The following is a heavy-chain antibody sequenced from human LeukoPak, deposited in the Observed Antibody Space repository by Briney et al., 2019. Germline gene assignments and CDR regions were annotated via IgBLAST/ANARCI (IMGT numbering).Heavy chain of an antibody. D-gene: IGHD1-26*01. CDR2: IYYSGST. V-gene: IGHV4-59*01. J-gene: IGHJ4*02. CDR1: GGSISSYY. CDR3: AMGSAWELQRPHPSY. Sequence: SETLSLTCTVSGGSISSYYWSWIRQPPGKGLEWIGYIYYSGSTNYNPSLKSRVTISVDTSKNQFSLKLSSVTAADTAVYYCAMGSAWELQRPHPSYWGQGTLVTVSS.